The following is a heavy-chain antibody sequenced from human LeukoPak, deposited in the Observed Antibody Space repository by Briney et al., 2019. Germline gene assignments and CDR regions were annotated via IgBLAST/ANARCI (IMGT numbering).Heavy chain of an antibody. Sequence: PGGSLRLSCAASGFTFSNYAMSWVRQAPGKGLEWVSAISASGLSTYYADSVKGRFTISRDNSKNTLFLQMNSLRGDETAVYYCAKASTWSPSYFDYWGQGTLVTVSS. D-gene: IGHD2-15*01. CDR2: ISASGLST. CDR3: AKASTWSPSYFDY. J-gene: IGHJ4*02. CDR1: GFTFSNYA. V-gene: IGHV3-23*01.